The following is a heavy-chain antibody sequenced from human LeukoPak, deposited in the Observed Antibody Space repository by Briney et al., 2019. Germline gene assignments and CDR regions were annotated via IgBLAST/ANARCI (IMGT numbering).Heavy chain of an antibody. CDR2: IYSGGST. V-gene: IGHV3-66*02. D-gene: IGHD3-10*01. CDR1: GFTLSSNY. Sequence: GGSLRLSCAASGFTLSSNYMSWVRQAPGKGLEWVSVIYSGGSTYYADSVKGRFTISRDNSKSTLYLQMNSLRAEDTAVYYCARESGPYGSGRGIFDYWGQGTLVTVSS. CDR3: ARESGPYGSGRGIFDY. J-gene: IGHJ4*02.